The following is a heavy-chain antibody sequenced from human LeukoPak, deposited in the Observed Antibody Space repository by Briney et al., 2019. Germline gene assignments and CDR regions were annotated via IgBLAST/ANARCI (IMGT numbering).Heavy chain of an antibody. Sequence: GASVKVSCKACGYTFTGYYMHWVRQAPGQGLEWMGWISACNGNTNYAQKFQGRVTIPGDTSTSTAHRELRRLRSDDPAVYYCGRDQYDYLWGSYRYPSPSEYWGQGTLVPVSS. D-gene: IGHD3-16*02. CDR1: GYTFTGYY. CDR2: ISACNGNT. V-gene: IGHV1-18*04. CDR3: GRDQYDYLWGSYRYPSPSEY. J-gene: IGHJ4*02.